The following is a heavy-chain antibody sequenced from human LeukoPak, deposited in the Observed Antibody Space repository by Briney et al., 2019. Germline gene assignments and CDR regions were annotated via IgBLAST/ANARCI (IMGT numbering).Heavy chain of an antibody. D-gene: IGHD6-6*01. J-gene: IGHJ4*02. Sequence: SVKVSCKASGGTFSNYAISWVRQAPGQGLEWMGGIIPIFGTANYAQKFQGRVTITADESTSTAYMELSSLRSEDTAVYYCARGGTEYSSSSGADYWGQGTLVTVSS. V-gene: IGHV1-69*13. CDR3: ARGGTEYSSSSGADY. CDR2: IIPIFGTA. CDR1: GGTFSNYA.